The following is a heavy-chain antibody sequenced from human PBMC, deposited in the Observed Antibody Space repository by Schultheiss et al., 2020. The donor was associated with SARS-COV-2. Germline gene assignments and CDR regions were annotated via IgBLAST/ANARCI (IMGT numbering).Heavy chain of an antibody. CDR3: ARSGPAYGDYVYFQH. CDR2: IYYSGST. D-gene: IGHD4-17*01. Sequence: SETLSLTCTVSGGSISSYYWSWIRQPPGKGLEWIGSIYYSGSTNYNPSLKSRVTISVDTSKNQFSLKLSSVTAADTAVYYCARSGPAYGDYVYFQHWGQGTLVTVSS. V-gene: IGHV4-59*01. CDR1: GGSISSYY. J-gene: IGHJ1*01.